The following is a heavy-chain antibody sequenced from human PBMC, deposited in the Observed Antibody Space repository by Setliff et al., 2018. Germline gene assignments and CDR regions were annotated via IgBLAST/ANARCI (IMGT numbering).Heavy chain of an antibody. V-gene: IGHV4-38-2*02. D-gene: IGHD3-22*01. CDR2: IFHTGAA. J-gene: IGHJ3*02. CDR3: ARGLSYYDSSGSLLAPYAFDS. CDR1: GYSISSGHY. Sequence: PSETLSLTCTVSGYSISSGHYWGWIRQSPGQGLDWVGSIFHTGAAYYNPSLESRFTISVDTSKNQFSLKLTSVTAADTAVYFCARGLSYYDSSGSLLAPYAFDSWGQGTMVTVSS.